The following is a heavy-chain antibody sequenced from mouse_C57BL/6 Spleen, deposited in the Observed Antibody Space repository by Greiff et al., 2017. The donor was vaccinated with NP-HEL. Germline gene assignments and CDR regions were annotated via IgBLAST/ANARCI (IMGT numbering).Heavy chain of an antibody. D-gene: IGHD2-1*01. CDR2: ISSGSSTI. J-gene: IGHJ3*01. CDR1: GFTFSDYG. Sequence: EVQLVESGGGLVKPGGSLKLSGAASGFTFSDYGMHWVRQAPEKGLEWVAYISSGSSTIYYADTVKGRFTISRDNAKNTLFLQMTSLRSEDTAMYYCANSPYGNSFFAYWGQGTLVTVSA. V-gene: IGHV5-17*01. CDR3: ANSPYGNSFFAY.